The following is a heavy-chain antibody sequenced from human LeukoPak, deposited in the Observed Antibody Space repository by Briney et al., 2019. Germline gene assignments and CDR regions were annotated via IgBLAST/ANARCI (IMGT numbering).Heavy chain of an antibody. D-gene: IGHD6-19*01. CDR3: AKAVAQYSSGWYDY. J-gene: IGHJ4*02. V-gene: IGHV3-23*01. CDR1: GFTFSSYA. Sequence: PGGSLRLSCAASGFTFSSYAMSWVRQAPGKGLEWVSAISGSGGSTYYADSVKGRFTISRDNSKNTLYLQMNSLRAEDTAVYYCAKAVAQYSSGWYDYWGQETLVTVSS. CDR2: ISGSGGST.